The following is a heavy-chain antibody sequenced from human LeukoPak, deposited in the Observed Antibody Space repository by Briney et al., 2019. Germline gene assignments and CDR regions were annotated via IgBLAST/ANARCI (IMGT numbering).Heavy chain of an antibody. CDR3: ARGVLWFGESPGAFDI. CDR2: IYYSGST. CDR1: GGSISSGGYS. D-gene: IGHD3-10*01. J-gene: IGHJ3*02. Sequence: SETLSLTCAVSGGSISSGGYSWSWIRQPPGKGLEWIGYIYYSGSTYYNPSLKSRVTISVDTSKNQFSLKLSSVTAADTAVYYCARGVLWFGESPGAFDIWGQGTMVTVSS. V-gene: IGHV4-30-4*07.